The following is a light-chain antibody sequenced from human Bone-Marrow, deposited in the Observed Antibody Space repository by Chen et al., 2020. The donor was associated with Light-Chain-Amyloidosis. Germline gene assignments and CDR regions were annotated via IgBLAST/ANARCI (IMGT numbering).Light chain of an antibody. CDR2: DDS. CDR3: QVWDRSSDRPV. Sequence: SYVLTQPSSVSVAPGQTATIACGGNNIGSTSVHWYQQTPGQAPLLFVYDDSDRPSGIPERGSGSNSGNTATLTISRVEAGDEADYYCQVWDRSSDRPVFGGGTKLTVL. J-gene: IGLJ3*02. CDR1: NIGSTS. V-gene: IGLV3-21*02.